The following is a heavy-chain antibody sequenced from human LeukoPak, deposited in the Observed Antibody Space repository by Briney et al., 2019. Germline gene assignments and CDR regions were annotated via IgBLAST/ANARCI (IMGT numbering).Heavy chain of an antibody. J-gene: IGHJ4*02. V-gene: IGHV1-2*02. CDR3: ARDYRDGYNYYFDY. D-gene: IGHD5-24*01. CDR1: GYTFTGYY. CDR2: INPNSGGT. Sequence: ASVKVSCKASGYTFTGYYMHWVRQAPGQGLEWMGWINPNSGGTNYAQKFQGRVTMTRDTSISTACMELSRLRPDDTAVYYCARDYRDGYNYYFDYWGQGTLVTVSS.